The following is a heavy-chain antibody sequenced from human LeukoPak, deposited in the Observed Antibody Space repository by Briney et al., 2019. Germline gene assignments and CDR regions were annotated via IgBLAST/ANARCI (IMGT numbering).Heavy chain of an antibody. CDR3: ARAVYYYDSSGYPYWYFDL. J-gene: IGHJ2*01. CDR2: IYYSGST. D-gene: IGHD3-22*01. Sequence: SETLSLTCTVSGGSISSYYWSWIRQPPGKGLEWIGYIYYSGSTNYNPSLKSRVTISVDTSKNQFSLKLSSVTAADTAVYYCARAVYYYDSSGYPYWYFDLWGRSTLVTVSS. CDR1: GGSISSYY. V-gene: IGHV4-59*01.